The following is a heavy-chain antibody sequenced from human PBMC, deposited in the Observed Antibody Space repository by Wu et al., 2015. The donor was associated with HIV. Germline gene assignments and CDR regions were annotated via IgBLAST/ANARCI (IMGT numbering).Heavy chain of an antibody. CDR2: ISAYNGNT. CDR3: ARRGLGYCTNGVCFDDAFDI. V-gene: IGHV1-18*01. CDR1: GYTFTSYG. J-gene: IGHJ3*02. D-gene: IGHD2-8*01. Sequence: QVQLVQSEAEVRKPGASVKVSCKASGYTFTSYGISWVRQAPGQGLEWMGWISAYNGNTNYAQKLQGRVTMTTDTSTSTAYMELRSLRSDDTAVYYCARRGLGYCTNGVCFDDAFDIWGQGTRVTVSS.